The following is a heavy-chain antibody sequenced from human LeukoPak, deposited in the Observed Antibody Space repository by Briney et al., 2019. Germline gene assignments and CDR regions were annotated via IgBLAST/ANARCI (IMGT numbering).Heavy chain of an antibody. CDR1: GFTFSSYW. J-gene: IGHJ3*02. CDR3: ARGHHAMVRGVITAAFDI. D-gene: IGHD3-10*01. V-gene: IGHV3-7*01. CDR2: IKQDGSEK. Sequence: GGSLRLSCAASGFTFSSYWMSWVRQAPGKGLEWVANIKQDGSEKYYVDSVKGRFTISRDNAKNSLYLQMNSLRAEDTAVYYCARGHHAMVRGVITAAFDIWGQGTMVTVSS.